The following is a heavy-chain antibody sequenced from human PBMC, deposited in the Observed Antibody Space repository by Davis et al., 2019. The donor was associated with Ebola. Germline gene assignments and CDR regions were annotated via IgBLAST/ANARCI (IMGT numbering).Heavy chain of an antibody. D-gene: IGHD2-2*01. V-gene: IGHV1-18*04. Sequence: AASVKVSCKASGYDFTGYAISWVRQAPGQGLEWMGRINSYHGDANYAQKFQGRVTMTTDTSVSTVYMDLTSLTSDDTAVYFCARSRTFADYYFGMDVWGQGTTVTVSS. CDR2: INSYHGDA. J-gene: IGHJ6*02. CDR1: GYDFTGYA. CDR3: ARSRTFADYYFGMDV.